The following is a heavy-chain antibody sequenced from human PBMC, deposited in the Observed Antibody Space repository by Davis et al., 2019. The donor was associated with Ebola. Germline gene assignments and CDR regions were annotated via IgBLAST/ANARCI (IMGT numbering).Heavy chain of an antibody. V-gene: IGHV4-61*05. CDR3: ARRGVYGDYRYYFDY. CDR1: GGSISSSSYY. D-gene: IGHD4-17*01. J-gene: IGHJ4*02. CDR2: IYYSGST. Sequence: MPSETLSLTCTVSGGSISSSSYYWGWIRQPPGKGLEWIGYIYYSGSTNYNPSLKSRVTISVDTSKNQFSLKLSSVTAADTAVYYCARRGVYGDYRYYFDYWGQGTLVTVSS.